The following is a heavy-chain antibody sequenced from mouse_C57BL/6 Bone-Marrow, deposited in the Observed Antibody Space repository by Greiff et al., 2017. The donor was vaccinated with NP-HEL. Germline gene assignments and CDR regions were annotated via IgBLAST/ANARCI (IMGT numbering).Heavy chain of an antibody. CDR1: GFSLTSYG. Sequence: QVQLQQSGPGLVQPSQSLSITCTVSGFSLTSYGVHWVRQSPGKGLEWLGVIWSGGSTDYNAAFISRLSISKDNSKSQVFFKMNSLQADDTAIYFCARPYDSYYGFAYWGQGTLVTVSA. CDR3: ARPYDSYYGFAY. D-gene: IGHD2-3*01. CDR2: IWSGGST. J-gene: IGHJ3*01. V-gene: IGHV2-2*01.